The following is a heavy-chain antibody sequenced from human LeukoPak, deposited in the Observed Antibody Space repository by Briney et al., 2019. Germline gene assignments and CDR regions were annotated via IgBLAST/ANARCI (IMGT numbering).Heavy chain of an antibody. V-gene: IGHV5-51*01. J-gene: IGHJ4*02. CDR3: ARQTAMGRSGDF. D-gene: IGHD5-18*01. CDR1: GYSFTNYW. CDR2: FDPSDSDT. Sequence: GESLKISCKASGYSFTNYWIGWVRQMPEKDVEWMGLFDPSDSDTRYTPSFQGQVTISADKSLTTAYLQWNSLKASDTSMYYCARQTAMGRSGDFWGQETLVTVSS.